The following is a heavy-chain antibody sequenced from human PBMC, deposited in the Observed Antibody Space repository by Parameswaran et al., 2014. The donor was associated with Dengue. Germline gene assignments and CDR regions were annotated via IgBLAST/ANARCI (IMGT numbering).Heavy chain of an antibody. CDR2: IYTSGST. J-gene: IGHJ6*02. D-gene: IGHD3-10*01. V-gene: IGHV4-4*07. CDR3: ARGLYYYGSGRFYGMDV. Sequence: GKGLEWIGRIYTSGSTNYNPSLKSRVTMSVDTSKNQFSLKLSSVTAADTAVYYCARGLYYYGSGRFYGMDVWGQGTTVTVSS.